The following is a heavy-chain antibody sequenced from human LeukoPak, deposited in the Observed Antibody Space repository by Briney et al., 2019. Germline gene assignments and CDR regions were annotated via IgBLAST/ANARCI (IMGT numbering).Heavy chain of an antibody. CDR3: TTPVHYSDSRFDF. V-gene: IGHV3-15*01. J-gene: IGHJ4*02. CDR2: IKSRADGGTT. CDR1: RLPFSIAW. D-gene: IGHD3-22*01. Sequence: GGSLRLSCAGSRLPFSIAWMTWVRQAPGRGLEWVGCIKSRADGGTTDYAAPVKGRFAISRDDSKNTVYLQMNSLRTEDTAVYYCTTPVHYSDSRFDFWGQGTLVTVSS.